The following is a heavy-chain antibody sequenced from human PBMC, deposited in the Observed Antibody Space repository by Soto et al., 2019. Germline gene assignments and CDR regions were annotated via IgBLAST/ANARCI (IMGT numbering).Heavy chain of an antibody. V-gene: IGHV3-48*02. CDR1: GFTFSSYS. Sequence: PGGSLRLSCAASGFTFSSYSMNWARQAPGKGLEWVSYISSSSSTIYYADSVKGRFTISRDNAKNSLYLQMNSLRDEDTAVYYCARDWVKEYGMDVWGQGTTVTVAS. J-gene: IGHJ6*02. D-gene: IGHD2-21*01. CDR2: ISSSSSTI. CDR3: ARDWVKEYGMDV.